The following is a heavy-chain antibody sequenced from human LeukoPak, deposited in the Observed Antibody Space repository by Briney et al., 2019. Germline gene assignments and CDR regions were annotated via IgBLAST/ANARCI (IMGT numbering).Heavy chain of an antibody. D-gene: IGHD3-22*01. CDR2: ISSSSSYI. V-gene: IGHV3-21*01. J-gene: IGHJ4*02. CDR3: ARAHGGHYYDSSGYYTGFDY. CDR1: GFTFSSYG. Sequence: GGSLRLSCAASGFTFSSYGMHWVRQDPGKGLEWVSSISSSSSYIYYADSVKGRFTISRDNAKNSLYLQMNSLRAEDTAVYYCARAHGGHYYDSSGYYTGFDYWGQGTLVTVSS.